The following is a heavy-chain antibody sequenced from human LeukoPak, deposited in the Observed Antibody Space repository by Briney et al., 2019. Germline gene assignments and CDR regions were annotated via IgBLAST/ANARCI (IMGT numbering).Heavy chain of an antibody. J-gene: IGHJ4*02. Sequence: ASVKVSCKASGGTFSSYAISWVRQAPGQGLEWMGGIIPIFGTANYAQTFQGRVTITADESTSTAYMKLSSLRSEDTAVYYCARQYRLGYCSSTSCYYFDYWGQGTLVTVSS. CDR3: ARQYRLGYCSSTSCYYFDY. CDR1: GGTFSSYA. D-gene: IGHD2-2*01. V-gene: IGHV1-69*13. CDR2: IIPIFGTA.